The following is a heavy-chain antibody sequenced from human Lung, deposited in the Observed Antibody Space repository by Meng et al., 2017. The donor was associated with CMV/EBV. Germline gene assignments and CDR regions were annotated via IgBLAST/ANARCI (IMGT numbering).Heavy chain of an antibody. V-gene: IGHV4-39*02. CDR3: ARDWGSGSDY. J-gene: IGHJ4*02. CDR1: GGSISSSSYY. CDR2: IYYSGST. Sequence: QLQAPGPGLVKPSATLSLTCTVSGGSISSSSYYWGWIRQPPGKGLEWIGSIYYSGSTYYNPSLKSRVTISVDTSKNQFSLKLSSVTAADTAVYYCARDWGSGSDYWGQGTLVTVSS. D-gene: IGHD3-16*01.